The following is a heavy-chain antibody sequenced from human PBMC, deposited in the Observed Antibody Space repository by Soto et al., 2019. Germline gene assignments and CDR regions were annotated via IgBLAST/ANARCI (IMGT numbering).Heavy chain of an antibody. CDR1: GYTFTSYD. V-gene: IGHV1-8*01. Sequence: ASVKVSCKASGYTFTSYDINWVRQATGQGLEWMGWMNPNSGNTGYAQKFQGRVTMTRNTSISTAYMELSRLRSEDTAVYYCARGSYYYYGMDVWGQGTTVTVSS. CDR3: ARGSYYYYGMDV. J-gene: IGHJ6*02. CDR2: MNPNSGNT.